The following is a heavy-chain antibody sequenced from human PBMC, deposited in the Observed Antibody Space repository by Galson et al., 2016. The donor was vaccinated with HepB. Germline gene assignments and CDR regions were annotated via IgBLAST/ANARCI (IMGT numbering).Heavy chain of an antibody. Sequence: SLRLSCAASGFSVSGKYMSWARQAPGKGLEWVSAIFSGDAIYYRDSVKGRFIISRDNSKNAVYLQMHSLRVDDTAVYYCTRRTGGSPDYWGQGTLVTVSS. V-gene: IGHV3-53*01. CDR3: TRRTGGSPDY. D-gene: IGHD3-16*01. J-gene: IGHJ4*02. CDR1: GFSVSGKY. CDR2: IFSGDAI.